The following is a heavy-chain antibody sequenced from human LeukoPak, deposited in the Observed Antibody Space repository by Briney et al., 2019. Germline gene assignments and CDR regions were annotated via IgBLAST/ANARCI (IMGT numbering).Heavy chain of an antibody. J-gene: IGHJ4*02. CDR1: GDSVSSNSAA. D-gene: IGHD5-12*01. CDR3: AREGTPPRHSGYDQ. CDR2: TYYRSKWYN. V-gene: IGHV6-1*01. Sequence: SQTLSLTCAISGDSVSSNSAAWNWIRRSPSRGLEWLGRTYYRSKWYNDYAVSVKSRITINPDTSKNQFSLQLNSVTPEDTAVYYCAREGTPPRHSGYDQWGQGTLVTVSS.